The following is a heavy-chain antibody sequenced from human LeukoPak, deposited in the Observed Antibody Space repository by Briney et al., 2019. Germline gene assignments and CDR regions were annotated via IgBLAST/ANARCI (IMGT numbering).Heavy chain of an antibody. CDR2: INPNSGGT. CDR3: ARGSIAAHPNYYYYMDV. V-gene: IGHV1-2*02. D-gene: IGHD6-6*01. Sequence: ASVKVSCKASGYTFTGYYMHWVPQAPGQGLEWMGWINPNSGGTNYAQKFQGRVTMTRDTSISTAYMELSRLRSDDTAVYYCARGSIAAHPNYYYYMDVWGKGTTVTVSS. CDR1: GYTFTGYY. J-gene: IGHJ6*03.